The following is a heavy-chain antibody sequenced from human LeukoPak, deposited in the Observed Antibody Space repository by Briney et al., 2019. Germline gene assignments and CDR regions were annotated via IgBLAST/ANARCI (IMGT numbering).Heavy chain of an antibody. CDR3: AKAVQTYYYDSSAPGGY. V-gene: IGHV3-23*01. D-gene: IGHD3-22*01. J-gene: IGHJ4*02. CDR2: ISGSGGST. Sequence: GGSLRLSCAASGFTFSSYAMSWVRQAPGKGLEWVSAISGSGGSTYYADSVKGRFTISRDNSKNTLYLQMNSLRAEDTAVYYCAKAVQTYYYDSSAPGGYWGEGTLGTASS. CDR1: GFTFSSYA.